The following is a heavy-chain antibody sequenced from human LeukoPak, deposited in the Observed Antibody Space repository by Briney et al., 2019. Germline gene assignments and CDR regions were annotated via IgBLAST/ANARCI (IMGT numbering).Heavy chain of an antibody. CDR1: GFTFSSYA. Sequence: GGSLRLFCAASGFTFSSYAMSWVRQAPGKGLEWVSAISGSGGSTYYADSVKGRFTITRDNSKNTLYLQMNSLRAEDTAVYYCAKDLAAHPVHNWFDPWGQGTLVTVSS. CDR2: ISGSGGST. J-gene: IGHJ5*02. CDR3: AKDLAAHPVHNWFDP. D-gene: IGHD6-6*01. V-gene: IGHV3-23*01.